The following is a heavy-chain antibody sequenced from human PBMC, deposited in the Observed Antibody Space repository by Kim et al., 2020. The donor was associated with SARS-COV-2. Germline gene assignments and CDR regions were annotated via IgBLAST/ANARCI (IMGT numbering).Heavy chain of an antibody. V-gene: IGHV4-59*08. CDR2: IYYSGST. CDR1: GGSISSYY. CDR3: ARWIPAAIEVEVDYMDV. Sequence: SETLSLTCTVSGGSISSYYWSWIRQPPGKGLEWIGYIYYSGSTNYNPSLKSRVTISVDTSKNQFSLKLSSVTAADTAVYYCARWIPAAIEVEVDYMDVWGKGTTVTVSS. D-gene: IGHD2-2*02. J-gene: IGHJ6*03.